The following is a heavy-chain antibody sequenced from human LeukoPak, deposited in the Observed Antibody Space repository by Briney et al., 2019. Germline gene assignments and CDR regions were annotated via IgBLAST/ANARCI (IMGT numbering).Heavy chain of an antibody. Sequence: RASVKVSCKASGYTFTSYGISWVRQAPGQGLEWMGWISAYNGNTNYAQKFQGRVTITADESTSTAYMELSSLRSEDTAVYYCARWRDGYNFGGSYYFDYWGQGTLVTVSS. V-gene: IGHV1-18*01. D-gene: IGHD5-24*01. CDR1: GYTFTSYG. CDR2: ISAYNGNT. CDR3: ARWRDGYNFGGSYYFDY. J-gene: IGHJ4*02.